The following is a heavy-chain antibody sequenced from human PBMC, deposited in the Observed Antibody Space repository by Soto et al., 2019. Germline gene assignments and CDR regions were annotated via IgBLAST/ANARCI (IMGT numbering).Heavy chain of an antibody. CDR2: IYWDDDK. Sequence: ASGPTLVNPTQTLTLTCTFSGFSLSTSGVGVGWIRQPPGKALEWLVFIYWDDDKRYSPSLKSRLTITKDTSKNQVVLTMTNMDPVDTATYYCAHRREYNGAWNSGQFDYWGQGTLVTVSS. V-gene: IGHV2-5*02. D-gene: IGHD5-12*01. CDR3: AHRREYNGAWNSGQFDY. J-gene: IGHJ4*02. CDR1: GFSLSTSGVG.